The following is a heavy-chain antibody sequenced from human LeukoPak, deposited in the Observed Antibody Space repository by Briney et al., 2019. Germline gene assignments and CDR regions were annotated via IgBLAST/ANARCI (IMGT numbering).Heavy chain of an antibody. J-gene: IGHJ4*02. CDR2: ISGSAHKI. CDR1: GFTFSNYA. CDR3: AGRITGYSSGYVY. D-gene: IGHD5-18*01. Sequence: GGSPRLSCVGSGFTFSNYAMSWVRQAPGKGLDWVSVISGSAHKIRYADSVKGRFTISRDNSENTVYLQMNNLRAEDTAVYYCAGRITGYSSGYVYWGQGTLVTVSS. V-gene: IGHV3-23*01.